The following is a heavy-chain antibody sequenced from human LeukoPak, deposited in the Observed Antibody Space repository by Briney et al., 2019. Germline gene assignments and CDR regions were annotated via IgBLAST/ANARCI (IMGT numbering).Heavy chain of an antibody. J-gene: IGHJ6*03. Sequence: SSETLSLTCAVYGGSFSGYYWSWIRQPPGKGLEWIGEINHSGSTNYNPSLKSRVTISVDTSKNQFSLKLSSVTAADTAVYYCASGRDGYNRRYYYYMDVWGKGTTVTISS. D-gene: IGHD5-24*01. V-gene: IGHV4-34*01. CDR3: ASGRDGYNRRYYYYMDV. CDR1: GGSFSGYY. CDR2: INHSGST.